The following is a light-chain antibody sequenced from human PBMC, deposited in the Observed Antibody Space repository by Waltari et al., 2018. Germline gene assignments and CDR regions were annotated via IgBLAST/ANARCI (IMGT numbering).Light chain of an antibody. Sequence: EIVMTQSPASLPVPPGETATLSCRASQSINRNLAWYQQKPGQAPRLLIYGASTRATNVPAMSSASVSATEFTLSISSLQSEYFAIYYGQQYRNWSPYTFGQATKLEIK. J-gene: IGKJ2*01. V-gene: IGKV3-15*01. CDR1: QSINRN. CDR2: GAS. CDR3: QQYRNWSPYT.